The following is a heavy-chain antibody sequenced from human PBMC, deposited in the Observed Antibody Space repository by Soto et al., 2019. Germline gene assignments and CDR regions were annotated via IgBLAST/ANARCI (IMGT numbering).Heavy chain of an antibody. CDR2: MLYSGLT. Sequence: PSETLSLTCSVSGYSVSSSDYYWAWIRQPPGKGLEWIGSMLYSGLTYYNPSLKSRVTLSVDTFKNQFSVRLNSVTASDTAVYYCAPLSVSLSGPYGIHVWGQGTTVTVSS. CDR3: APLSVSLSGPYGIHV. V-gene: IGHV4-39*01. CDR1: GYSVSSSDYY. J-gene: IGHJ6*02. D-gene: IGHD2-15*01.